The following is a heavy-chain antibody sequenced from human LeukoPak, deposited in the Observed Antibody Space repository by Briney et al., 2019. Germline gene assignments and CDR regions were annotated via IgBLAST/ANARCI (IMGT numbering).Heavy chain of an antibody. J-gene: IGHJ4*02. CDR2: TYYRSKWYS. CDR3: ARELAWGPADY. V-gene: IGHV6-1*01. Sequence: SQTLSLTCAISGDSVSSNSVAWNWIRQSPSRGLEWLVRTYYRSKWYSDYAVSVKRRITINPDTSKNQFSLQLNSVTPEDTAVYYCARELAWGPADYWGQGALVTVSS. D-gene: IGHD7-27*01. CDR1: GDSVSSNSVA.